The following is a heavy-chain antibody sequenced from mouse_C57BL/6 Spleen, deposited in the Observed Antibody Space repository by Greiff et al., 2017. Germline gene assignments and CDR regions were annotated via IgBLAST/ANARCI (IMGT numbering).Heavy chain of an antibody. J-gene: IGHJ1*03. CDR1: GYAFSSSW. CDR3: ARHPGSSWYFDV. D-gene: IGHD1-1*01. CDR2: IYPGDGDT. V-gene: IGHV1-82*01. Sequence: VQLQQSGPELVKPGASVKISCKASGYAFSSSWMNWVKQRPGKGLEWIGRIYPGDGDTNYNGKFKGKATLTADKSSSTAYMQLSSLTSEDSAVYFCARHPGSSWYFDVWGTGTTVTVSS.